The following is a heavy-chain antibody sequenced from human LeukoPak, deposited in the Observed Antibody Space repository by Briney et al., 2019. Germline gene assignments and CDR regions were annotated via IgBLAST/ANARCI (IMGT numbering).Heavy chain of an antibody. CDR3: ARGGYYDSSEDY. CDR2: ISSYSSTI. CDR1: GFTFSSYK. Sequence: PGGSLRLSCAASGFTFSSYKMNWIRQAPGKGLEWVSYISSYSSTIYYADSVKGRFAISRDNAKNSLYLQMNSLRAEDTAVYYCARGGYYDSSEDYWGQGTLVTVSS. J-gene: IGHJ4*02. D-gene: IGHD3-22*01. V-gene: IGHV3-48*01.